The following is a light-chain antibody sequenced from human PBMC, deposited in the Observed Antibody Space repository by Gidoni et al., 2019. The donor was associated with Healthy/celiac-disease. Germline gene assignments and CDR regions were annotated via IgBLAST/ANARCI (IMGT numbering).Light chain of an antibody. J-gene: IGKJ3*01. CDR3: QQDYNLPPT. V-gene: IGKV3D-7*01. CDR1: QSVSSSY. CDR2: GAS. Sequence: EIVMTQSPATLSLSPGERATLSCRASQSVSSSYLSWYQQKPGQAPRLLIYGASTRATGIPARFSGSGSGTDFTLTISSLQPEDFAVYYCQQDYNLPPTFGPXTKVDIK.